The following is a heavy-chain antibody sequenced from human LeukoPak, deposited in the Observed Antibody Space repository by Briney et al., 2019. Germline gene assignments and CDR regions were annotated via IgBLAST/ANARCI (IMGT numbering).Heavy chain of an antibody. V-gene: IGHV3-30-3*01. CDR3: ARHYGP. J-gene: IGHJ5*02. CDR2: MSYDGSKK. Sequence: GGSLRLSCAASGFAFSSYAMHWVRQAPGKGLEWVAVMSYDGSKKYYADSVKGRFTISRDNSKNTLYLQMNSLRAEDTAVYYCARHYGPWGQGTLVTVSS. CDR1: GFAFSSYA. D-gene: IGHD3-16*01.